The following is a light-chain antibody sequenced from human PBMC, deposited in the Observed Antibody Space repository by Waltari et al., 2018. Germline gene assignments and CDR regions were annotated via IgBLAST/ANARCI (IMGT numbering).Light chain of an antibody. CDR1: QSLLHSHGSKY. CDR2: LGS. CDR3: MQTLQIPWT. J-gene: IGKJ1*01. Sequence: DIVMTQSPFSLPVTPGEPASISCRSSQSLLHSHGSKYLNWYLQKPGQSPQLLIYLGSNRASGVPDRFSGSESGTDFTLKISRVEAEDVGVYYCMQTLQIPWTFGQGTKVEIK. V-gene: IGKV2-28*01.